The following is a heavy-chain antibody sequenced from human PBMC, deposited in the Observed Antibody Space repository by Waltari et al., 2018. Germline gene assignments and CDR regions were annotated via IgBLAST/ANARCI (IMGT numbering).Heavy chain of an antibody. V-gene: IGHV4-39*01. Sequence: QLQLQESGPGLVKPWETLSLTCPVSGDSINRDTYYWGWIRQPPGKGLEWIASIFYRGNTYYNPSLKSRVTISVDTSKNQFSLKLSSVTAADTAVYYCARLYSGTRPPDFWGQGTLVTVSS. CDR1: GDSINRDTYY. CDR3: ARLYSGTRPPDF. D-gene: IGHD2-2*01. CDR2: IFYRGNT. J-gene: IGHJ4*02.